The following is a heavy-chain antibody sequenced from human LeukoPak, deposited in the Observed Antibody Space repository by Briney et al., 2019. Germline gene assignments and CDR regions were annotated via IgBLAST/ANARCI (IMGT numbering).Heavy chain of an antibody. CDR2: IYTSGST. CDR1: GASISSYY. J-gene: IGHJ4*02. D-gene: IGHD1-26*01. CDR3: ARDSGGSYSVEYYFDY. V-gene: IGHV4-4*07. Sequence: SETLSLTCTVSGASISSYYWSWIRQPAGKGLEWIGRIYTSGSTNYNPSLKSRVTMSVDTSKNQFSLKLSSVTAADTAVYYCARDSGGSYSVEYYFDYWGQGTLVTVSS.